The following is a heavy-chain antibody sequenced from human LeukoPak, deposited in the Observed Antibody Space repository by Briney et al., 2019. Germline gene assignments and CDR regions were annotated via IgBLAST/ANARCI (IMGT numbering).Heavy chain of an antibody. CDR1: GYIFTDYY. CDR3: AREAVRYCGGDCQVDY. V-gene: IGHV1-2*02. J-gene: IGHJ4*02. D-gene: IGHD2-21*02. CDR2: INPNSGGT. Sequence: ASLKVSSKASGYIFTDYYIHWVRQAPGQGLEWMGWINPNSGGTNYAQEFQGRVTMTRDTSITTTYMDLSRLKSDDTAVYYCAREAVRYCGGDCQVDYWGQGTLVTVSS.